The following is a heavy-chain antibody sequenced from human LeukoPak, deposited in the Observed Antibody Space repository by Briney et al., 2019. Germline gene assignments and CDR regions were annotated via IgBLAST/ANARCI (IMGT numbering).Heavy chain of an antibody. J-gene: IGHJ4*02. D-gene: IGHD4/OR15-4a*01. Sequence: GGSLRLSCAASGFTLGYHYMDWVRQAPGKGLEWVGRIRSRAESYTTEYAASVKGRFSISSDDSKNSLFLQMNSLKAEDTAVHYCARVALGNYGEFDCWGQGTLATVSS. CDR1: GFTLGYHY. CDR3: ARVALGNYGEFDC. CDR2: IRSRAESYTT. V-gene: IGHV3-72*01.